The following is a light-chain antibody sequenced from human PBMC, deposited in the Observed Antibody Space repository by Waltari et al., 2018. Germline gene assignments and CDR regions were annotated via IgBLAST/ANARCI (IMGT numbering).Light chain of an antibody. Sequence: SSELTQDPAVSVALGQTVRITCQGDSLSSYYAIWYQQKPGQAPVLVIYGKNNRPSGIPDRFSGSSSGNTASLTITGAQAEDEADYYCNSRDSSGNHLGVFGGGTKLTVL. CDR1: SLSSYY. CDR3: NSRDSSGNHLGV. V-gene: IGLV3-19*01. CDR2: GKN. J-gene: IGLJ3*02.